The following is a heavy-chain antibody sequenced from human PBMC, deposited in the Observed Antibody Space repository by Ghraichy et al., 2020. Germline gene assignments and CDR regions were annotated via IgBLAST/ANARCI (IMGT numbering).Heavy chain of an antibody. D-gene: IGHD1/OR15-1a*01. Sequence: GGSLRLSCVASGFTFTTAWMNWVRQAPGKGLEWVGRIKSKNDGGTTDYATTIKGRFTISSDDSKNMLHLQMNSLKIEDTAVYYCTTAGNGYNWYTGEWFDPWGQGALVTVSS. CDR1: GFTFTTAW. V-gene: IGHV3-15*07. CDR2: IKSKNDGGTT. CDR3: TTAGNGYNWYTGEWFDP. J-gene: IGHJ5*02.